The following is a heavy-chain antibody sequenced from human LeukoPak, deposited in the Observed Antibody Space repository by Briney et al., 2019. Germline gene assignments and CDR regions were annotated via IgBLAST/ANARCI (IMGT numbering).Heavy chain of an antibody. CDR2: IYYIVST. V-gene: IGHV4-59*12. J-gene: IGHJ4*02. CDR1: LDSIIGDI. D-gene: IGHD6-13*01. Sequence: SETPSLTRAVPLDSIIGDILSSIRQPPVKRLEWSAHIYYIVSTDYNPSLKSRVTISVDTSRSQFSLKLSSVTAADTAVYYCARDGMSAGLDYWGQGTLVTVAS. CDR3: ARDGMSAGLDY.